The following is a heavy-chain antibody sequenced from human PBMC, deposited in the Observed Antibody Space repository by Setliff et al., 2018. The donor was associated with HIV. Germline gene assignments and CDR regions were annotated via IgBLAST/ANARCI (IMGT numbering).Heavy chain of an antibody. J-gene: IGHJ4*02. V-gene: IGHV1-18*01. D-gene: IGHD3-10*01. Sequence: ASVKVSCKASGYTFSSYGISWVRQTPGQGLEWMGWISAANGKKYYAPKVHDRVTLTMDISTTTAHLQLRSLRSDDTAVYFCAREVPSNTGSYYKQYWGQGTLVTVSS. CDR3: AREVPSNTGSYYKQY. CDR2: ISAANGKK. CDR1: GYTFSSYG.